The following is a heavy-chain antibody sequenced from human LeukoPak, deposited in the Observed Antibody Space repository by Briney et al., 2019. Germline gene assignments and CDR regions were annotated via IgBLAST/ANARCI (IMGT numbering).Heavy chain of an antibody. CDR2: ISAYNGNT. D-gene: IGHD6-19*01. CDR1: GYTFTSYG. Sequence: ASVKVSCKASGYTFTSYGISWVRQAPGQGLEWMGWISAYNGNTNYAQKLQGRVTMTTDTSTSTAYMELRSLRSDDTAVYYCAREEWLAHWGYFDYWGQGTLVTVSS. J-gene: IGHJ4*02. V-gene: IGHV1-18*01. CDR3: AREEWLAHWGYFDY.